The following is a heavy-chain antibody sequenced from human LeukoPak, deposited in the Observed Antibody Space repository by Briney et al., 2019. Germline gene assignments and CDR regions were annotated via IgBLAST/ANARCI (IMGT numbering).Heavy chain of an antibody. D-gene: IGHD3-3*01. J-gene: IGHJ5*02. Sequence: GASVKLSCKASGYTFTSYGISWVRQAPGQGLEWMGWISAYNSNTNYAQKLQGRVTMTTDTSTSTAYMELRSLRSDDTAVYYCARGNSPVLRFLEWLPHQDWFDPWGQGTLVTVSS. CDR3: ARGNSPVLRFLEWLPHQDWFDP. V-gene: IGHV1-18*01. CDR1: GYTFTSYG. CDR2: ISAYNSNT.